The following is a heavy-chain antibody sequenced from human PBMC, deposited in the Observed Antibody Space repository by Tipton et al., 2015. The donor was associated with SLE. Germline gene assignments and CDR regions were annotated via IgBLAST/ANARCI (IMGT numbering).Heavy chain of an antibody. CDR1: GASISSGSYY. Sequence: TLSLTCTVSGASISSGSYYWTWIRQPAGKGLKWIGRIYTSGSTNSNPSLKSRVTMSLDTSKNQLSLRLSSVTAADTAVYYCARTMEPVRGADYMDVWGKGTTVTVSS. J-gene: IGHJ6*03. CDR3: ARTMEPVRGADYMDV. D-gene: IGHD3-10*01. CDR2: IYTSGST. V-gene: IGHV4-61*02.